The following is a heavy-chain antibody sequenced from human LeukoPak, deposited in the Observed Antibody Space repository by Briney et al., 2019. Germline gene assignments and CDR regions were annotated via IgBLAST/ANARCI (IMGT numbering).Heavy chain of an antibody. CDR1: GDSISSYY. Sequence: SETLSVTCTVSGDSISSYYWSWVRQPAGKGLEWIGRLYTGGSTNYNPSLKSRVTISVDTSKNQSSLKLSSVTAADTAVYYCARDGQDYGDPTFDYWGQGTLVTVSS. CDR3: ARDGQDYGDPTFDY. CDR2: LYTGGST. D-gene: IGHD4-17*01. J-gene: IGHJ4*02. V-gene: IGHV4-4*07.